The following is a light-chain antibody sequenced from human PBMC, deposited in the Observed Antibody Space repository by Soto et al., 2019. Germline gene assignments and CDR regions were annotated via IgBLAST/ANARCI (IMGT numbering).Light chain of an antibody. J-gene: IGKJ5*01. V-gene: IGKV3-15*01. CDR1: ETVSTN. Sequence: IMLTQSPATLSVSKEERATLSCRAIETVSTNLAWFQRKAGQPPRLLIYGSSTRATGVPDRFSGSGSGTEFALIISSLQSEAVAVYYCQQYSNWLPAIPFGQGTRLAIK. CDR2: GSS. CDR3: QQYSNWLPAIP.